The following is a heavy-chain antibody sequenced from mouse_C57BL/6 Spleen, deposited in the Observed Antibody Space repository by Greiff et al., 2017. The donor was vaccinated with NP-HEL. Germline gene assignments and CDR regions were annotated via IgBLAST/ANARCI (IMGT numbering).Heavy chain of an antibody. J-gene: IGHJ1*03. CDR1: GFSLSTFGMG. V-gene: IGHV8-8*01. CDR2: IWWDDDK. Sequence: ESGPGILQPSQTLSLTCSFSGFSLSTFGMGVGWIRQPSGKGLEWLAHIWWDDDKYYNPALKSRLIISKDTSKNQVLLKIANVDTADTATDYCARIEGSITAVVTPYLYFDVWGTGTTVTVSS. CDR3: ARIEGSITAVVTPYLYFDV. D-gene: IGHD1-1*01.